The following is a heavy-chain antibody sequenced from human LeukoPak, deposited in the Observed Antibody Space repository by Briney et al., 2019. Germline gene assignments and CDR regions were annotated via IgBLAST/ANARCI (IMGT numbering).Heavy chain of an antibody. CDR1: GFTFSSYA. D-gene: IGHD3-16*01. J-gene: IGHJ6*03. CDR2: ISGSGGST. Sequence: GGSLRLSCAASGFTFSSYAMSWVRQAPGKGLEWVSAISGSGGSTYYADSVKGRFTISRDNSKNTLYLQMNSLRAEDTAVYYCAKDRSIGTVGYYMDVWGKGTTVTVSS. V-gene: IGHV3-23*01. CDR3: AKDRSIGTVGYYMDV.